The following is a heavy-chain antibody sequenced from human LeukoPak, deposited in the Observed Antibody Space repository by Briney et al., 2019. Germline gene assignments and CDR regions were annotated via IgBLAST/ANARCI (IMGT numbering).Heavy chain of an antibody. CDR2: ISAYNGNT. V-gene: IGHV1-18*01. Sequence: GASVEVSCKASGYTFTSYGISWVRQAPGQGLEWMGWISAYNGNTNYAQKLQGRVTMTTDTSTSTAYMELRSLRSDDTAVYYCAREGLKGYCSSTSCYSPVYYYGMDVWGQGTTVTVSS. J-gene: IGHJ6*02. CDR1: GYTFTSYG. D-gene: IGHD2-2*01. CDR3: AREGLKGYCSSTSCYSPVYYYGMDV.